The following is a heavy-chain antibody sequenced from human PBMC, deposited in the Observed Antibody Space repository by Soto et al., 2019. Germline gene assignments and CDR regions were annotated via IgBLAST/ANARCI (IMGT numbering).Heavy chain of an antibody. CDR1: GFIFSNYA. CDR3: AKVSTDHDGNYDSFSI. D-gene: IGHD3-22*01. CDR2: IGGEAVST. J-gene: IGHJ3*02. V-gene: IGHV3-23*01. Sequence: EVQLLESGGGLVQRGGSLRRSCAASGFIFSNYAMNWVRQCRGKGLARVSVIGGEAVSTTCPDSVKGRCTVSRDNSKNPVYLQLDSSRADVTAIYSCAKVSTDHDGNYDSFSIWSQGTMVTVSS.